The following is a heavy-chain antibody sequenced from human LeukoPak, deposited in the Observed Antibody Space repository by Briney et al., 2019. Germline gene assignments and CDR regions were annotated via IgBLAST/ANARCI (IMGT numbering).Heavy chain of an antibody. Sequence: GGSLRLSCAASGFTFSSYSMSWFRQAPGKGLEWVANIKQDGSEKYYVDSVKGRFTISRDNAKNSLYLQMNSLRAEDTAVYYCAREGGGGAPIDYWGQGTLVTVSS. CDR1: GFTFSSYS. V-gene: IGHV3-7*03. CDR3: AREGGGGAPIDY. D-gene: IGHD1-26*01. CDR2: IKQDGSEK. J-gene: IGHJ4*02.